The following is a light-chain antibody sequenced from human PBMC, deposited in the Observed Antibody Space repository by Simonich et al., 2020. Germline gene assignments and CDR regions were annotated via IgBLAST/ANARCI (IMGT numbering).Light chain of an antibody. CDR2: DVS. V-gene: IGLV2-14*03. Sequence: QSALTQPASVSGSPGQSITISCTGTSSDVGGYNYVSWYQQHPGKAPKLMIYDVSNLPSGVSNRFSGSKAGNTASLTISGLQAEDEADYYCCSYTSSSTWVFGGGTKLTVL. CDR1: SSDVGGYNY. J-gene: IGLJ3*02. CDR3: CSYTSSSTWV.